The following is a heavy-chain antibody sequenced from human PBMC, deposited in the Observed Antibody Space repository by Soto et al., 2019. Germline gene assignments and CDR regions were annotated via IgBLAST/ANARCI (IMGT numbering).Heavy chain of an antibody. CDR2: IIPIFGTA. CDR3: ARVSANFDGGYYDEYFQH. CDR1: GGTFSSYA. Sequence: SVKVSCKASGGTFSSYAISWVRQAPGQGXEWMGGIIPIFGTANYAQKFQGRVTITADKSTSTAYMELSSLRSEDTAVYYCARVSANFDGGYYDEYFQHWGQGTLVTVSS. V-gene: IGHV1-69*06. D-gene: IGHD3-3*01. J-gene: IGHJ1*01.